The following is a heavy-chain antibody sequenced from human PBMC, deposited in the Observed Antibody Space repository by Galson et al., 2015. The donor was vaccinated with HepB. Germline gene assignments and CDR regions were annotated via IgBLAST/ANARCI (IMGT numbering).Heavy chain of an antibody. Sequence: SVKVSCKASGYTFTSYYMHWVRQAPGQGLEWMGIINPSGGSTSYAQKFQGRVTMTRDTSTSTVYMELSSLRSEDTAVYYCARTNRSRFDYDSSGYYDYWGQGTLVTVSS. CDR2: INPSGGST. CDR1: GYTFTSYY. D-gene: IGHD3-22*01. CDR3: ARTNRSRFDYDSSGYYDY. V-gene: IGHV1-46*01. J-gene: IGHJ4*02.